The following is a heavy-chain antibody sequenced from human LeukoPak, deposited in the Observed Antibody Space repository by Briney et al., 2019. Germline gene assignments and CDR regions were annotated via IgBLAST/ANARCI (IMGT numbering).Heavy chain of an antibody. CDR1: GDSVSGQH. D-gene: IGHD2-15*01. Sequence: KPSETLSLTCTVSGDSVSGQHLTWIRQPTGQGLEWIGQIYYSGSTHYNPALQSRLTMSLDTSKNQFSLTVTSVTAADTAVYYCATYYRGVGGRGHWGQGTLVTVST. V-gene: IGHV4-59*02. CDR3: ATYYRGVGGRGH. J-gene: IGHJ4*02. CDR2: IYYSGST.